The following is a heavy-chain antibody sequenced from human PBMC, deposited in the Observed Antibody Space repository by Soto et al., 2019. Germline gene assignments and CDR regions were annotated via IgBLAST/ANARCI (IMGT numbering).Heavy chain of an antibody. V-gene: IGHV4-59*02. CDR1: GDSVTSHY. D-gene: IGHD2-2*01. CDR2: MHYTGFS. Sequence: SETLSLTCSFSGDSVTSHYLTWIRQSPEKGLEWIGYMHYTGFSHYNPSLKSRLTISVDRSKNQFSLQLSSVTVEDTAVYYCARGRSIEVYYYYYYMDVWGKGTTVTVSS. CDR3: ARGRSIEVYYYYYYMDV. J-gene: IGHJ6*03.